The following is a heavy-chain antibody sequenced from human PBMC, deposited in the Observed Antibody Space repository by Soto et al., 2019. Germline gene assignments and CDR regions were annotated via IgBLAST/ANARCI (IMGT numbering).Heavy chain of an antibody. CDR2: IYHSGST. J-gene: IGHJ4*02. CDR1: GYSISSGYY. D-gene: IGHD4-17*01. CDR3: ARMSGTTVTSTFDF. Sequence: SETLSLTCAVSGYSISSGYYWGCIRQPPGKGLEWIASIYHSGSTYYNPSLKSRVTISVDTSKNQFSLNLSSVTAADTAVYFCARMSGTTVTSTFDFWGQGTLVTVSS. V-gene: IGHV4-38-2*01.